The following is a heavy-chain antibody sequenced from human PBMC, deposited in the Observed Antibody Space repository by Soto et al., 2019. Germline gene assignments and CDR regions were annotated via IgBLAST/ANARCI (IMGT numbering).Heavy chain of an antibody. V-gene: IGHV3-72*01. J-gene: IGHJ4*02. D-gene: IGHD4-4*01. CDR2: IRNKANRYTT. Sequence: EVQLVESGGGLVQPGGSLRLSCAASGFTFSDHYMDWVRQAPGKGLEWVGRIRNKANRYTTEYAASVRGRCTISRDDSSNSLYLQMNSLKTEDTAVYYWARGNRGFDSWGQGTLVTVSS. CDR1: GFTFSDHY. CDR3: ARGNRGFDS.